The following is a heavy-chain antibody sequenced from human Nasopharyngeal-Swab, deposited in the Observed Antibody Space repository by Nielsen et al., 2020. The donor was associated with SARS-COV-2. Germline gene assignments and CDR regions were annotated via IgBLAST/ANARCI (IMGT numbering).Heavy chain of an antibody. CDR2: ISYDGSNK. CDR3: AKEDASKQLAED. J-gene: IGHJ4*02. V-gene: IGHV3-30*18. Sequence: LKISCAASGFTFSSYGMHWVRQAPGKGLEWAAVISYDGSNKYYADSVKGRFTISRDNSKNTLYLQMNSLRAEDTAVYYCAKEDASKQLAEDWGQGTLVTVSS. CDR1: GFTFSSYG. D-gene: IGHD6-13*01.